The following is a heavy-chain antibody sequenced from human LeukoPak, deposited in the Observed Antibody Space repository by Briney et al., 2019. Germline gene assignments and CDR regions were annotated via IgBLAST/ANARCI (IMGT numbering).Heavy chain of an antibody. CDR2: ISSNGGST. Sequence: GGSLRLSCAASGFTFSSYAMHWVRQAPGKGLEYVSAISSNGGSTYYANSVKGRFTISRDNSKNTLYLQMGSLRAEDMAVYYCASGSWELIDYRGQGTLVTVSS. CDR1: GFTFSSYA. V-gene: IGHV3-64*01. D-gene: IGHD1-26*01. J-gene: IGHJ4*02. CDR3: ASGSWELIDY.